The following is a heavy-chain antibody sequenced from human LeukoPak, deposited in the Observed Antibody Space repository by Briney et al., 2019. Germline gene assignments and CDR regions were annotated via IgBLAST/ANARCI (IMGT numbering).Heavy chain of an antibody. CDR2: ISGSGGST. D-gene: IGHD6-19*01. CDR1: GFTFSSYA. CDR3: ANSVAGIDNWFDP. J-gene: IGHJ5*02. Sequence: GGSLRLSCAASGFTFSSYAMSWVRQAPGKGLEWVSAISGSGGSTYYADSVKGRFAISRDNSKNTLYLQMNSLRAEDTAVYYCANSVAGIDNWFDPWGQGTLVTVSS. V-gene: IGHV3-23*01.